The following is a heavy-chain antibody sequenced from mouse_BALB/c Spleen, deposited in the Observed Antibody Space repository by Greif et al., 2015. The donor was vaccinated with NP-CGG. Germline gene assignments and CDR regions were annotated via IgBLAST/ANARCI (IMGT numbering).Heavy chain of an antibody. CDR1: GYTFSSYW. V-gene: IGHV1-9*01. J-gene: IGHJ3*01. CDR2: ILPGSGST. CDR3: ARRFFAY. Sequence: VKLMESGAELMKPGASVKISCKATGYTFSSYWIEWVKQRPGHGLEWIGEILPGSGSTNYNEKFKGKATFTADTSSNTAYMQLSSLTSEDSAVYYWARRFFAYWGQGTLVTVSA.